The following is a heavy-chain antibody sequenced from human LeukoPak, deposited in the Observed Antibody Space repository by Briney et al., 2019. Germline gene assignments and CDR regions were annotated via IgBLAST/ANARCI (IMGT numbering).Heavy chain of an antibody. V-gene: IGHV3-23*01. D-gene: IGHD3-10*01. CDR1: GFTFSSNS. CDR2: ISGSGDST. J-gene: IGHJ4*02. CDR3: TKWSGFGDD. Sequence: GGSLRLSCAASGFTFSSNSMTWVRQTPGKGLEWVSGISGSGDSTFYADSVKGRFTISRDDSRNTLYLQMSSLRPEDTAVYYCTKWSGFGDDWGQGTLVTVSS.